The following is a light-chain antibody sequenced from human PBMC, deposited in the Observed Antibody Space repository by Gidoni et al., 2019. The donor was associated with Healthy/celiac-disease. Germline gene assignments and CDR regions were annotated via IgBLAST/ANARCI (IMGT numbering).Light chain of an antibody. CDR2: DAS. J-gene: IGKJ2*01. CDR1: QSVSSY. Sequence: ELVLTQSPATLSLSPGERATLSCRASQSVSSYLAWYQQKPGQAPRLLIYDASNRATGIPARFSGSGSGTDFTLTISSLEPEDFAVYYCQQRSNWPLQYTFGQGTKLEIK. V-gene: IGKV3-11*01. CDR3: QQRSNWPLQYT.